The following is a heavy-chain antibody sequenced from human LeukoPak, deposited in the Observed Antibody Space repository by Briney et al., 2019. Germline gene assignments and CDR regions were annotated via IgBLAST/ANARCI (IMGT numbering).Heavy chain of an antibody. J-gene: IGHJ6*02. CDR1: GFTFSDYS. Sequence: GGALRVSRAGSGFTFSDYSMNWGRQAPGKGLEGVSAINDNSYYKYYADAVRGRFAISRDNDKNPLYLQMNSVSDEDTAVYYCARITLQGPYGMDVWGQGTTVTVSS. D-gene: IGHD3-16*01. V-gene: IGHV3-21*01. CDR2: INDNSYYK. CDR3: ARITLQGPYGMDV.